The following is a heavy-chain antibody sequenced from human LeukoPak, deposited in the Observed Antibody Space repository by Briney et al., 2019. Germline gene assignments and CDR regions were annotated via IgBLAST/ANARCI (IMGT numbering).Heavy chain of an antibody. CDR2: ISGSGSRGSGIIGGNT. V-gene: IGHV3-23*01. Sequence: GGSLRLSCAASGFNFKLSAMSWGRQAPGKGLEWVALISGSGSRGSGIIGGNTYYADSVKGRFTISRDNPRNTLYLQMNSLRAEDTAIYHCAKDSWPGNGVWDAFDIWGQGAMVTVSS. D-gene: IGHD2-8*01. J-gene: IGHJ3*02. CDR3: AKDSWPGNGVWDAFDI. CDR1: GFNFKLSA.